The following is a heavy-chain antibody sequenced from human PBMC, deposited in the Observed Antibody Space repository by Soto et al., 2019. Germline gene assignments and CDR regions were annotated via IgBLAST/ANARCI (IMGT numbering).Heavy chain of an antibody. J-gene: IGHJ5*02. CDR1: GGSISSYY. CDR3: ARDSPIAAAGPNWFDP. V-gene: IGHV4-59*01. CDR2: IYYSGST. D-gene: IGHD6-13*01. Sequence: SETLSLTCTVSGGSISSYYWSWIRQPPGKGLEWIGYIYYSGSTNYNPSLKSRVTISVDTSKNQFSLKLSSVTAADTAVYYCARDSPIAAAGPNWFDPWGQGTLVTVSS.